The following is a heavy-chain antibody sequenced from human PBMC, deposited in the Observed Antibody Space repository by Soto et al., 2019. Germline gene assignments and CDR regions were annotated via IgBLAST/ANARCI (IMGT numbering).Heavy chain of an antibody. Sequence: SETLSLTCTVSGGSISSSSYYWAWIRQPPGKGLEWIGSMYYSGSTDYNPSLKSRVTISVDTSRIHFSLKLISVTAADTAVYYCARQPYDTSDYFDYWGQGTLVTVSS. CDR1: GGSISSSSYY. J-gene: IGHJ4*02. CDR3: ARQPYDTSDYFDY. CDR2: MYYSGST. D-gene: IGHD3-22*01. V-gene: IGHV4-39*01.